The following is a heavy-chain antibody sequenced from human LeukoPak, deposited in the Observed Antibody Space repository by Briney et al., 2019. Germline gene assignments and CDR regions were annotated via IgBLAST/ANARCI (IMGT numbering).Heavy chain of an antibody. Sequence: GGSLGLSCAESGFTFNSHGMHWVRQAPGKGLEWVAFIRYDGTSKYYPDSVKGRFTISRDNSRNTLYLQMNSLRPEDTAVYYCAKGHEFGDRTYYFHYWGQGTLVTVSS. CDR3: AKGHEFGDRTYYFHY. V-gene: IGHV3-30*02. CDR2: IRYDGTSK. CDR1: GFTFNSHG. J-gene: IGHJ4*02. D-gene: IGHD2-21*01.